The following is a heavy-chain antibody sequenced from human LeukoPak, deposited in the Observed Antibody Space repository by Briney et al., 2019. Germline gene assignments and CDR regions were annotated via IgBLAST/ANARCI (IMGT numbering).Heavy chain of an antibody. D-gene: IGHD3-3*01. CDR1: GFSFSVYA. CDR2: ISGSGGRT. Sequence: GGSLRLSCAASGFSFSVYAMSWVRQAPGKGLEWVSSISGSGGRTYYTNSVKGRFTISRENFKNTVYLEMNNLGAEDTALYYCAKGGQDFDFWRFDYWGQGNLIIVSS. CDR3: AKGGQDFDFWRFDY. J-gene: IGHJ4*02. V-gene: IGHV3-23*01.